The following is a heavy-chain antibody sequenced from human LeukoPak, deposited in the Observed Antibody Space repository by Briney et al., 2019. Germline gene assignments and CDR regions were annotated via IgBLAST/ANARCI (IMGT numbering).Heavy chain of an antibody. V-gene: IGHV4-31*03. CDR3: ARDGLDYYGSASYFDY. CDR1: GGSISRGGYY. D-gene: IGHD3-10*01. CDR2: IYYSGST. Sequence: SETLSLTCTVSGGSISRGGYYWSWIRQHPGKGLEWIGYIYYSGSTYYNPSLKSRVTISVDTSKNQFSLKLSSVTAADTAVYYCARDGLDYYGSASYFDYWGQGTLVTVSS. J-gene: IGHJ4*02.